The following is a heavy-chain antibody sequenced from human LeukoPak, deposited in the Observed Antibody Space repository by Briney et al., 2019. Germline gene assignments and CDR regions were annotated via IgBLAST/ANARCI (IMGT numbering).Heavy chain of an antibody. V-gene: IGHV4-4*02. CDR3: ARGIAAPY. Sequence: SETLSLTCAVSGGSISSSNWWSWVRQPPGKGLEWIGSIYYSGSTYYNPSLKSRVTISVDTSKNQFSLKLSSVTAADTAVYYCARGIAAPYWGQGTLVTVSS. CDR1: GGSISSSNW. CDR2: IYYSGST. D-gene: IGHD6-13*01. J-gene: IGHJ4*02.